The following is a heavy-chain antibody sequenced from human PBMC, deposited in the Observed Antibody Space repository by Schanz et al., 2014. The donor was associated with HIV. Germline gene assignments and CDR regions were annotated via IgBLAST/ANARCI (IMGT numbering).Heavy chain of an antibody. V-gene: IGHV3-33*01. J-gene: IGHJ6*02. CDR1: GFTFSSYG. CDR2: IWFDGRNK. D-gene: IGHD3-22*01. Sequence: QVQLVESGGGVVQPGRSLRLSCAASGFTFSSYGMHWVRQAPGKGLEWVAVIWFDGRNKYYGDSVKGRFMISRDNSNNTLYLQMNSLRAEDTAVYYCARDWNYYDTKYRGKGNYYHYYGMDVWGQGTTVTVSS. CDR3: ARDWNYYDTKYRGKGNYYHYYGMDV.